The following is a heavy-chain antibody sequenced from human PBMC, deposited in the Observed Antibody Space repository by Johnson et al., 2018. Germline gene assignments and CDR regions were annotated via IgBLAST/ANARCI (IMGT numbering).Heavy chain of an antibody. V-gene: IGHV3-7*03. J-gene: IGHJ6*02. Sequence: EVQLVETGGGVVQPGRSLRLSCAASGFTFSDYYMSWIRQAPGKGLEWVANIKQDGSEKYYVDSVKGRFTISRDNSKNTLYLQMNSLRAEDTAVYYCAKVYYYDSSGYPNPYYYYYYVMDVGGQGTTVTVSS. CDR2: IKQDGSEK. CDR3: AKVYYYDSSGYPNPYYYYYYVMDV. CDR1: GFTFSDYY. D-gene: IGHD3-22*01.